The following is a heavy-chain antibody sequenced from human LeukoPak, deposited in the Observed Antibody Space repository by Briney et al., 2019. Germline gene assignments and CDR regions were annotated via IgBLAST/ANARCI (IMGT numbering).Heavy chain of an antibody. D-gene: IGHD3-22*01. CDR3: ARFYYYDSSGYFNEYNWFDP. J-gene: IGHJ5*02. V-gene: IGHV1-18*01. CDR2: ISAYNGNT. CDR1: GYTFTSYG. Sequence: ASVKVSCKASGYTFTSYGISWVRQAPGQGLEWMGWISAYNGNTNYAQKLQGRVTMTTDTSTSTAYMELRSLRSDDTAVYYCARFYYYDSSGYFNEYNWFDPWGQGTLVTVSS.